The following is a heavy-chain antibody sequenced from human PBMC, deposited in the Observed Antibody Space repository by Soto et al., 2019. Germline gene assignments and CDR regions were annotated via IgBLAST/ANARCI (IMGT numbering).Heavy chain of an antibody. J-gene: IGHJ4*02. D-gene: IGHD3-22*01. V-gene: IGHV1-24*01. CDR1: GYTLTELS. CDR2: FDPEDGET. Sequence: PSVKVSCKVSGYTLTELSMHWVRQAPGKGLEWMGGFDPEDGETIYAQKFQGRVTMTEDTSTDTAYMELSSLRSEDTAVYYCASPRGYYDSSGYYSPFDYWGQGTLVTVSS. CDR3: ASPRGYYDSSGYYSPFDY.